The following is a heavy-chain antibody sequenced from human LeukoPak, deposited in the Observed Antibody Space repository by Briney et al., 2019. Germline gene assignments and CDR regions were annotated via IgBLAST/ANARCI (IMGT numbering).Heavy chain of an antibody. J-gene: IGHJ2*01. Sequence: GGSLRLSCAASGFTFSSHEMNWVRQAPGKGLEWVSYIGGSGTPIYYEDSVKGRFTISRDNAKNSLYLQMNSLRAEDTATYYCARRFDVWGRGTLVTVSS. CDR3: ARRFDV. CDR2: IGGSGTPI. V-gene: IGHV3-48*03. CDR1: GFTFSSHE.